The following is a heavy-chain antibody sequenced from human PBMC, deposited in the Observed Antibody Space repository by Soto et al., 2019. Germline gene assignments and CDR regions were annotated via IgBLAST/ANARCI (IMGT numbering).Heavy chain of an antibody. V-gene: IGHV1-24*01. J-gene: IGHJ6*02. D-gene: IGHD1-20*01. CDR3: ATLRRINWNDLYYYYYGLDV. CDR1: GYTLTELS. Sequence: ASVKVSCKVSGYTLTELSMHWVRQAPGKGLEWMGGFDPEDGETIYAQKFQGRVTMTEDTSTDTAYMELSSLRSEDTAVYYCATLRRINWNDLYYYYYGLDVWGQGTTVTVSS. CDR2: FDPEDGET.